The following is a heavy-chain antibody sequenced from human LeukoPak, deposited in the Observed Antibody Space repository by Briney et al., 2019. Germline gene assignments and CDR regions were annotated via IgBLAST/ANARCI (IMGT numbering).Heavy chain of an antibody. V-gene: IGHV1-69*13. CDR1: GGPFSSYA. CDR2: IIPIFGTA. CDR3: ARDCSGGSCLNYYYYHGMDV. D-gene: IGHD2-15*01. Sequence: SVKVACRASGGPFSSYAISWVRQAPGQGLEWMGGIIPIFGTANYAQKFQGRVTITADESTSTAYMELSSLRSEDTAVYYCARDCSGGSCLNYYYYHGMDVWGKGTTVTVSS. J-gene: IGHJ6*04.